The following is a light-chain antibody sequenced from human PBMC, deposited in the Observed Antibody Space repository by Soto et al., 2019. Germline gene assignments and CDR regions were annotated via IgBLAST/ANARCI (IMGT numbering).Light chain of an antibody. CDR2: DVN. CDR3: SSYTNTNSVV. Sequence: QSALTQPASVSGSPGQSITISCTGTSSDVGAYNWVAWYQQHPGKAPKLMICDVNNRPSGVSNRFSGSKSGNTASLTISGLQAEDEGDYYCSSYTNTNSVVFDGGTKVTVL. J-gene: IGLJ3*02. CDR1: SSDVGAYNW. V-gene: IGLV2-14*03.